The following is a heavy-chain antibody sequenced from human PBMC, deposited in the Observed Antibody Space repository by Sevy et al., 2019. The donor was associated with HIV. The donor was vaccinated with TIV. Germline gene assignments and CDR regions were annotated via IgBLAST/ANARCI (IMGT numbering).Heavy chain of an antibody. J-gene: IGHJ4*02. D-gene: IGHD3-3*01. Sequence: SGTTLVNPTQTLRLTCTFSGFSFSTSGVGVGWIRQPPGKAREWLAIIYWDDDKRYSPSLKSRLTISKDTSKDQVVLTMANMDPVDTGTYYCAHRRSKGITITEFDYWGQGTLVTVSS. V-gene: IGHV2-5*02. CDR2: IYWDDDK. CDR1: GFSFSTSGVG. CDR3: AHRRSKGITITEFDY.